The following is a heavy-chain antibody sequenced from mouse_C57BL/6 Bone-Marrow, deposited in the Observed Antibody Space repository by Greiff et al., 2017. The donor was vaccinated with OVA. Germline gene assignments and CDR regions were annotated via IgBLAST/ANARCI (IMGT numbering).Heavy chain of an antibody. J-gene: IGHJ1*03. CDR1: GFTFSDYY. Sequence: EVMLVESGGGLVQPGGSLKLSCAASGFTFSDYYMYWVRQTPEKRLEWVAYISNGGGSTYYPDTVKGRFTISRDNAKNTLYLQMSRLKSEDTAMYYCARRVYGNWYFDVWGTGTTVTVSS. D-gene: IGHD2-1*01. CDR2: ISNGGGST. CDR3: ARRVYGNWYFDV. V-gene: IGHV5-12*01.